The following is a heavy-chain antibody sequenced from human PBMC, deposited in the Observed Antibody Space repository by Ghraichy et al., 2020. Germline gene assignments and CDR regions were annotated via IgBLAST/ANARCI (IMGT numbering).Heavy chain of an antibody. CDR1: GFTFSSYW. Sequence: GSLRLSCAASGFTFSSYWMSWVRQAPGKGLEWVANIKQDGSEKYYVDSVKGRFIISRDNAKNSLYLQMNSLRADDTAVYYCARAGGTYFPDAFDIWGQGTMVTVSS. CDR3: ARAGGTYFPDAFDI. J-gene: IGHJ3*02. D-gene: IGHD1-26*01. V-gene: IGHV3-7*03. CDR2: IKQDGSEK.